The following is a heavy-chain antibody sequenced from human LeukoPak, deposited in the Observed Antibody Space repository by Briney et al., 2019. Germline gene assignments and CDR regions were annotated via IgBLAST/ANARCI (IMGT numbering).Heavy chain of an antibody. CDR1: GYTFTGYY. CDR2: INPNSGGT. D-gene: IGHD1-7*01. CDR3: ARAGVQAGTTRYYYYMDV. Sequence: ASVKVSCKASGYTFTGYYMHWVRQAPGQGLEWMGWINPNSGGTNYAQKSQGRVTMTRDTSISTAYMELSRLRSDDTAVYYCARAGVQAGTTRYYYYMDVWGKGTTVTVSS. J-gene: IGHJ6*03. V-gene: IGHV1-2*02.